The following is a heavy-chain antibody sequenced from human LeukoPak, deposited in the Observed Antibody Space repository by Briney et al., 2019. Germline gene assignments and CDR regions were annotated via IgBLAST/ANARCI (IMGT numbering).Heavy chain of an antibody. J-gene: IGHJ4*02. CDR3: ARDQGYDSSGYYYYQFDY. V-gene: IGHV1-58*02. D-gene: IGHD3-22*01. Sequence: GASVKVSCKASGFTFTSSAMQWVRQARGQRLEWMGWIVVGSGNTNYARKFQERVTITRDMSTSAAYMELSSLGSEDTAVYYCARDQGYDSSGYYYYQFDYWGQGTLVTVSS. CDR2: IVVGSGNT. CDR1: GFTFTSSA.